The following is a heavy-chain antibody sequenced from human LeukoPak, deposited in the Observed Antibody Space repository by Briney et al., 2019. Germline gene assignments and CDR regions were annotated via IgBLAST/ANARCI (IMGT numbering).Heavy chain of an antibody. CDR1: GFTFSTYT. CDR2: ISSRSGYI. V-gene: IGHV3-21*04. D-gene: IGHD6-19*01. J-gene: IGHJ6*03. Sequence: PGGSLRLSCAASGFTFSTYTMNWVRQAPGKGLEWVSSISSRSGYIYYADSVKGRFTISRDNAKNSLYLQMNSLRAEDTAVYYCARELAVAGMGAYYYYMDVWGKGTTVTISS. CDR3: ARELAVAGMGAYYYYMDV.